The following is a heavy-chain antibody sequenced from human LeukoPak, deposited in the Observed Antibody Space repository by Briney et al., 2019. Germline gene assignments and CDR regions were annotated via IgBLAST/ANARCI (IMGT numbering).Heavy chain of an antibody. J-gene: IGHJ4*02. Sequence: GASVKVSCKASGYTFTSYDINWVRQATGQGLEWMGWMNPNSGNTGYAQKFQGRVTMTEDTSTDTAYMELSSLRSEDTAVYYCATGFNGGPYYFDYWGQGTLVTVSS. CDR2: MNPNSGNT. D-gene: IGHD4-23*01. CDR3: ATGFNGGPYYFDY. V-gene: IGHV1-8*01. CDR1: GYTFTSYD.